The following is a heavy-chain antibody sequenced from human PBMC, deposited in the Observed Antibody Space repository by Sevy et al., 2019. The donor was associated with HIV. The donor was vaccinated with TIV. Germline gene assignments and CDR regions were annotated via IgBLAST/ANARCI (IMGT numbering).Heavy chain of an antibody. CDR3: AREGCTQPHDY. CDR2: FSFGCGRI. J-gene: IGHJ4*02. CDR1: GFTFAKYS. D-gene: IGHD2-8*01. Sequence: GGSLRLSCAASGFTFAKYSMSWVRQAPGKGLEWVSTFSFGCGRINYGDSVKGRFTISRVDSKNTLFLQMNSLRAEDTATYFCAREGCTQPHDYWGQGTLVTVSS. V-gene: IGHV3-23*01.